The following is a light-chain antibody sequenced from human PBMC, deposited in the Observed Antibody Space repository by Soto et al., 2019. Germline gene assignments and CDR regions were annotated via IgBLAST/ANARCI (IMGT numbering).Light chain of an antibody. J-gene: IGLJ3*02. V-gene: IGLV2-14*03. CDR1: SSDVGGYNY. CDR2: EVS. Sequence: QSALTQPASVSGSPGQSITISCTGTSSDVGGYNYVSWFQQHPGKAPKLKIYEVSNRPSGVSNRFSGSKSGYTASLTISVLQAEDEADYYCTSFTSSSTWVFGGGTKVTVL. CDR3: TSFTSSSTWV.